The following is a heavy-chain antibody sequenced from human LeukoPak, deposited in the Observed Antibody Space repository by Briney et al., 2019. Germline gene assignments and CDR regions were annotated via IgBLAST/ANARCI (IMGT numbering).Heavy chain of an antibody. J-gene: IGHJ5*02. CDR1: GGSFSGYY. Sequence: SETLSLTCAVYGGSFSGYYWSWIRQPPGKGLEWIGEINHSGSTNYNPSLKSRVTISVDPSKNQFSLKLSSVTAADTAVYYCARVRSGYSSSWYPITWGQGTLVTVSS. CDR2: INHSGST. CDR3: ARVRSGYSSSWYPIT. D-gene: IGHD6-13*01. V-gene: IGHV4-34*01.